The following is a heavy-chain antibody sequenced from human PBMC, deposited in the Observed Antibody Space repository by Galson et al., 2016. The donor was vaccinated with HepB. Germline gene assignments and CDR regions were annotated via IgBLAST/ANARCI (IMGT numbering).Heavy chain of an antibody. J-gene: IGHJ4*02. V-gene: IGHV3-23*01. CDR1: GFTFSNYA. Sequence: SLRLSCAASGFTFSNYAMTWVRQAPGKGLEWVSGINGNGDSTFYADSVKGRFTISRDNSKNTLYLQMNSLTAVDTAVYYCGKGTHGNSFYFDYWGQGTQVTVSS. D-gene: IGHD4-23*01. CDR3: GKGTHGNSFYFDY. CDR2: INGNGDST.